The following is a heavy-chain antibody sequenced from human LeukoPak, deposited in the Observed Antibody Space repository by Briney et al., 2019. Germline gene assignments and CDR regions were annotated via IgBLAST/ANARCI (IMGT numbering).Heavy chain of an antibody. CDR3: TYGDYPLTY. CDR2: IYSNGDT. J-gene: IGHJ4*02. D-gene: IGHD4-17*01. V-gene: IGHV3-66*01. Sequence: GGSLRLSCAASGLPFTNNYWNWVRQPPGKGPEWISLIYSNGDTQYAGSVKGRFTFSRDISKNTLYLQMNNLRAEDTAVYYCTYGDYPLTYWGQGTLVSVSS. CDR1: GLPFTNNY.